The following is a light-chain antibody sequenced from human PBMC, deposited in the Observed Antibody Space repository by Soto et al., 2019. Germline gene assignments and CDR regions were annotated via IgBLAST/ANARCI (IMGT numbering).Light chain of an antibody. CDR1: QSVSIY. J-gene: IGKJ4*01. Sequence: EIVLTQSPATLSLSPGERATLSCRASQSVSIYLAWYQQKPGQAPRLLIYDASNRATGIPARFSGSGSGTDFTLTISSLEPEDFAVYYCQQRSNWLTFGGRTKVDIK. V-gene: IGKV3-11*01. CDR3: QQRSNWLT. CDR2: DAS.